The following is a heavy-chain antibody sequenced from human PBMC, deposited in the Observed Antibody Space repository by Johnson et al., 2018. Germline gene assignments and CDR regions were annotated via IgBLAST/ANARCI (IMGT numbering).Heavy chain of an antibody. Sequence: QVQLVESGGGAVRPGRSLRLSCAASGFTFSASDMHWVRQSPDKGLEWVTHITEDGRRKYYTDPVKCRCTVSRDNYRNTLYLQMNSLRPWDPALYYCAQGPRHGAFDIWGQGTMVIVSS. CDR3: AQGPRHGAFDI. CDR2: ITEDGRRK. CDR1: GFTFSASD. J-gene: IGHJ3*02. V-gene: IGHV3-30*18.